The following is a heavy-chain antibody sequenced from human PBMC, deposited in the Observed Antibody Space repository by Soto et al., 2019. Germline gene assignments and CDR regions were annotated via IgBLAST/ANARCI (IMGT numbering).Heavy chain of an antibody. J-gene: IGHJ4*02. CDR1: GFTFSGYG. D-gene: IGHD6-13*01. CDR3: AKDTYFSSSWTDLFDY. V-gene: IGHV3-30*18. Sequence: PGGSLRLSCAASGFTFSGYGMHWVRQAPGKGLEWVGVTSNDGSNKYYADSVKGRFIISRDNSKNTLYLQMNSLRTEDTAVYYCAKDTYFSSSWTDLFDYWGQGTVVTVS. CDR2: TSNDGSNK.